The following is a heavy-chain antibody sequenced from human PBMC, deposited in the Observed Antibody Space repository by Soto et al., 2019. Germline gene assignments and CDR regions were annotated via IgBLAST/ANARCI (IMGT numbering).Heavy chain of an antibody. Sequence: ASVKVSCKASGYSFTNNDVTWVRQATGQGLEWMGWMNPGSGDTGYAQKFQGRVTMTRDISIATAYMELSSLRSDDSAIYYCARMATFGSLNWFDPWGQGTLVTVSS. CDR3: ARMATFGSLNWFDP. CDR2: MNPGSGDT. D-gene: IGHD3-16*01. J-gene: IGHJ5*02. V-gene: IGHV1-8*01. CDR1: GYSFTNND.